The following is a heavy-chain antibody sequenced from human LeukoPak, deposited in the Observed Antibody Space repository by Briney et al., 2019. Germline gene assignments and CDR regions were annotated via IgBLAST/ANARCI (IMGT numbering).Heavy chain of an antibody. V-gene: IGHV4-59*01. J-gene: IGHJ4*02. CDR3: AAAREIRYYFDF. D-gene: IGHD6-13*01. Sequence: SETLSLTCTVSGGSISNYYWSWIRQPPGKGLEWIGYVYDRGINYNPSLKSRVSISVDTSKNQFSLKLTSVTTADTAVYYCAAAREIRYYFDFWGQGTLFTVSS. CDR2: VYDRGI. CDR1: GGSISNYY.